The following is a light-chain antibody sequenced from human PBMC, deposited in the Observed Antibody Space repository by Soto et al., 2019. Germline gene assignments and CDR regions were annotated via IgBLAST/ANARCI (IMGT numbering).Light chain of an antibody. CDR1: QSISSY. J-gene: IGKJ1*01. CDR2: AAS. Sequence: DIQMTQSPSSLSASVGDRVTITCPASQSISSYLNWYQQKPGKAPKLLIYAASSLQSGVPSRFSGSGSGTDFTLTISRLQPEDFATYYCQQGYSTPRTFGQGTKVEI. CDR3: QQGYSTPRT. V-gene: IGKV1-39*01.